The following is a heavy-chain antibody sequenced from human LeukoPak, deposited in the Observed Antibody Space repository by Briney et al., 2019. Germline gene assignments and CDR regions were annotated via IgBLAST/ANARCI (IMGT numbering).Heavy chain of an antibody. V-gene: IGHV3-21*01. CDR2: ISSSSSYI. CDR3: AIVGEYPDAFDI. J-gene: IGHJ3*02. D-gene: IGHD3-16*01. CDR1: GFTFSSHS. Sequence: GGSLRLSCAASGFTFSSHSMNWVRQAPGKGLEWVSSISSSSSYIYYADSVKGRFTISRDNAKNPLYLQMNSLRAEDTAVYYCAIVGEYPDAFDIWGQGTMVTVSS.